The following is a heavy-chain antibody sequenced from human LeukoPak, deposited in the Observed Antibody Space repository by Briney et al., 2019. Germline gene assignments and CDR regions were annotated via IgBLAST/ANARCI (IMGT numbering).Heavy chain of an antibody. CDR1: RFTFSTNY. CDR2: IYGGGST. J-gene: IGHJ6*02. D-gene: IGHD1-26*01. CDR3: ARDREILDAMDV. V-gene: IGHV3-66*01. Sequence: GGSLRLSCAASRFTFSTNYMRCVPDAPGKGLEWVSIIYGGGSTFYADSVEGRFTISRDNTKNTLYLQMNSLRVEDTAVYYCARDREILDAMDVWGQGTTVTVSS.